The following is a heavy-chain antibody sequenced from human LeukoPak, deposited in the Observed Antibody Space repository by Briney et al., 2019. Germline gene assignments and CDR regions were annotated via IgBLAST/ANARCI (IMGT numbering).Heavy chain of an antibody. CDR2: IKQDGSEK. Sequence: GGSLRLSCAASGFTFSSYWMSWVRQAPGKGLECVANIKQDGSEKYYVDSVKGRFTISRDNAKNSLYLQMNSLRAEDTAVYYCARRVGATSRGAFDIWGQGTMVTVSS. CDR3: ARRVGATSRGAFDI. V-gene: IGHV3-7*02. CDR1: GFTFSSYW. D-gene: IGHD1-26*01. J-gene: IGHJ3*02.